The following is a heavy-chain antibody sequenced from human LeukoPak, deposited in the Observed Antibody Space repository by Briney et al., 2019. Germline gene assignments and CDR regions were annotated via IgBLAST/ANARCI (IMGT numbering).Heavy chain of an antibody. Sequence: GGSLRLSCAASGFTFSSYAMSWVRQAPGKGLEWVSAISGSGGSTYYADSVKGRFTISRDNSKNTLYLQMNSLRAEDTAVYYCAKWTRTTLFRGDRARFDSWGQGTLVTVSS. V-gene: IGHV3-23*01. J-gene: IGHJ4*02. CDR3: AKWTRTTLFRGDRARFDS. CDR1: GFTFSSYA. D-gene: IGHD3-10*01. CDR2: ISGSGGST.